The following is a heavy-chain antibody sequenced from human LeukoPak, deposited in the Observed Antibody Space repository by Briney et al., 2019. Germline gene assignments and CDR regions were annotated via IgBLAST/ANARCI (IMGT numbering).Heavy chain of an antibody. CDR2: IYYSGST. CDR1: GGSITSYY. V-gene: IGHV4-59*04. Sequence: PSETLSLTCSVSGGSITSYYWSWIRHPPGKGLEWIGYIYYSGSTYYNPSLKSRVSISVDTSKNQFSLKLSSVTAADSAVYYCARQLYYYDSSGYFDYWGQGTLVTVSS. CDR3: ARQLYYYDSSGYFDY. D-gene: IGHD3-22*01. J-gene: IGHJ4*02.